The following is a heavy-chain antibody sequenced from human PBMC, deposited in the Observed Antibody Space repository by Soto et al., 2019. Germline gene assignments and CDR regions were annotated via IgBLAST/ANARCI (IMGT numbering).Heavy chain of an antibody. CDR3: AKALVGEVGATDY. J-gene: IGHJ4*02. CDR1: GLTFSNYA. V-gene: IGHV3-23*01. D-gene: IGHD1-26*01. Sequence: VQLLESGGGLVQPGGSLRLSCTASGLTFSNYAMSWVRQAPGKGLEWVSAITRTDSTYYADSVKGRFTISRDNSRNTLYLQMNSLGAEDAALYYCAKALVGEVGATDYWGQGTLVTVSS. CDR2: ITRTDST.